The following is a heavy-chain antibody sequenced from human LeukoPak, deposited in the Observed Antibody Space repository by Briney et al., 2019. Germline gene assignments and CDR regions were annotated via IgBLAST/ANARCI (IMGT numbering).Heavy chain of an antibody. CDR1: GFTFSSYA. CDR3: AKDTYYDFWSGSTFDY. Sequence: GGSLRLSCAASGFTFSSYAMHWVRQAPGKGLEWVAVISYDGSNKYYADSVKGRSTISRDNSKNTLYLQMNSLRAEDTAVYYCAKDTYYDFWSGSTFDYWGQGTLVTVSS. V-gene: IGHV3-30-3*01. CDR2: ISYDGSNK. J-gene: IGHJ4*02. D-gene: IGHD3-3*01.